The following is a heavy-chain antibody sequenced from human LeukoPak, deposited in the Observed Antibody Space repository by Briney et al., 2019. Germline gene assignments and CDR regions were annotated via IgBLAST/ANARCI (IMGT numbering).Heavy chain of an antibody. CDR3: ATWTVVVAANAAPSNYFDY. J-gene: IGHJ4*02. CDR2: INPNIRAT. V-gene: IGHV1-2*02. Sequence: ASVKSSSKAYGYTFTGYYMHWARPPPRQGPDWMGWINPNIRATNYARKFQSRVTMTRDTSISTAYMELSRLRSDDTAAYYCATWTVVVAANAAPSNYFDYWGQGTLVTVCS. D-gene: IGHD2-15*01. CDR1: GYTFTGYY.